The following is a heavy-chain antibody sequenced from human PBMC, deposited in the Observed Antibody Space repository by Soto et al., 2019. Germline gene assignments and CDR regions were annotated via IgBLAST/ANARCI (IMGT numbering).Heavy chain of an antibody. CDR2: INPLPTSGST. V-gene: IGHV1-46*01. D-gene: IGHD6-13*01. CDR1: GYIFTNYY. CDR3: ARDLAAAAY. Sequence: QVQLVQSGAEVKKPGASVKVSCKASGYIFTNYYIHWVRQAPGQGLEWMAIINPLPTSGSTNYAQKFQGRGTVTRDTSTSTVYMELSSLRSEDTAIYYCARDLAAAAYWGQGTLVTVSS. J-gene: IGHJ4*02.